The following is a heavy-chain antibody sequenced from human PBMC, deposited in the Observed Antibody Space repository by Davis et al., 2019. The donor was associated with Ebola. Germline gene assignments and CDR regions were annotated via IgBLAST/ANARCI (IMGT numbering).Heavy chain of an antibody. CDR2: INSDGSST. Sequence: GESLKISCAASGFTFSSYWMHWVRQAPGKGLVWVSRINSDGSSTSYADSVKGRFTISRDNAKNTLYLQMNSLRAEDTAVYYCARESVYYDFWSGYYHGYYGMDVWGQGTTVTVSS. J-gene: IGHJ6*02. V-gene: IGHV3-74*01. CDR1: GFTFSSYW. CDR3: ARESVYYDFWSGYYHGYYGMDV. D-gene: IGHD3-3*01.